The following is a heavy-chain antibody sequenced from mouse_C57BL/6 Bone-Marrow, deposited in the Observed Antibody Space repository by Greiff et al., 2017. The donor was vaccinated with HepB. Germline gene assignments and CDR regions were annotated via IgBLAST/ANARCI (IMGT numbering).Heavy chain of an antibody. V-gene: IGHV5-4*01. CDR3: AREGSGSSLRYFDV. CDR2: ISDGGSYT. D-gene: IGHD1-1*01. CDR1: GFTFSSYA. Sequence: EVKLVESGGGLVKPGGSLKLSCAASGFTFSSYAMSWVRQTPEKRLEWVATISDGGSYTYYPDNVKGRFTISRDNAKNNLYLQMSHLKSEDTAMYYCAREGSGSSLRYFDVWGTGTTVTVSS. J-gene: IGHJ1*03.